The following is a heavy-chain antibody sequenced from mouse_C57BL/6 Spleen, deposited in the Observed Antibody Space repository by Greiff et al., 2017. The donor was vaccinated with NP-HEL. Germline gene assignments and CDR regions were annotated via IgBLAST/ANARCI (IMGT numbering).Heavy chain of an antibody. J-gene: IGHJ2*01. D-gene: IGHD1-1*01. CDR2: INPGSGGT. CDR1: GYAFTNYL. CDR3: ARGGGSSPFAY. Sequence: VQGVESGAELVRPGTSVKVSCKASGYAFTNYLIEWVKQRPGQGLEWIGVINPGSGGTNYNEKFKGKATLTADKSSSTAYMQLSSLTSEDSAVYFCARGGGSSPFAYWGQGTTLTVSS. V-gene: IGHV1-54*01.